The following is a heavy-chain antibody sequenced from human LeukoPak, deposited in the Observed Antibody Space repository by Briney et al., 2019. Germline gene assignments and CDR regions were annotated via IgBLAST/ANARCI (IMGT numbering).Heavy chain of an antibody. CDR2: MNPNSGNT. CDR1: GYTFTSYD. D-gene: IGHD4-17*01. Sequence: GASVKVSCKASGYTFTSYDINWVRQATGQGLEWMGWMNPNSGNTGYAQKFQGRVTMTRNTSISTAYMELSSLRSEDTAVYYCARGWYNHYGDTETNWFDPWGQGTLVTVSS. CDR3: ARGWYNHYGDTETNWFDP. V-gene: IGHV1-8*01. J-gene: IGHJ5*02.